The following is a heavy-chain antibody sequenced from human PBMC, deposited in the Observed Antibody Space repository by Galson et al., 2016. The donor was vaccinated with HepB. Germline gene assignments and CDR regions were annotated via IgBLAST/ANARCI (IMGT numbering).Heavy chain of an antibody. Sequence: SVKVSCKASGYTFSAYGINWARQAPGQGPEWMGWISVANGNDVYAQSLQGRVTMTTDTSTNTAYMELRSLTSDDTAVYFCARGAFCTISDCSVQHSYYHQGMGVWGQGTTVIVSS. J-gene: IGHJ6*02. V-gene: IGHV1-18*01. CDR1: GYTFSAYG. CDR3: ARGAFCTISDCSVQHSYYHQGMGV. CDR2: ISVANGND. D-gene: IGHD2-21*02.